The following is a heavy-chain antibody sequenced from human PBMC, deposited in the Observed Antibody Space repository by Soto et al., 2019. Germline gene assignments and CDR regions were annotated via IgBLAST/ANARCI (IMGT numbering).Heavy chain of an antibody. CDR3: ATTTRGYYYGMDV. V-gene: IGHV5-10-1*01. D-gene: IGHD1-1*01. J-gene: IGHJ6*02. CDR1: GYSFTSYW. Sequence: GEPLKISCKGSGYSFTSYWISWVRQMRGKGLEWMVRIDPSASYPNYSPSFQGHVTISADKYISTAYLQWSSMKASDTAMYYCATTTRGYYYGMDVWGQGTTVTVSS. CDR2: IDPSASYP.